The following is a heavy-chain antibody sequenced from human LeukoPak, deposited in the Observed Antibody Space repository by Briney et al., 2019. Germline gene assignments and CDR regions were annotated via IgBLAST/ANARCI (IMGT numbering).Heavy chain of an antibody. V-gene: IGHV1-18*01. CDR1: GYTFTSYG. CDR3: ARVLYDYGSRIDY. J-gene: IGHJ4*02. D-gene: IGHD5/OR15-5a*01. Sequence: ASVKVSCKASGYTFTSYGINWVRQAPGQGLELMGWISAYNGKTNYAQKLQGRVTMTTDTSTSTVYMELRSLRSDDTAVYYCARVLYDYGSRIDYWGQGTLVTVSS. CDR2: ISAYNGKT.